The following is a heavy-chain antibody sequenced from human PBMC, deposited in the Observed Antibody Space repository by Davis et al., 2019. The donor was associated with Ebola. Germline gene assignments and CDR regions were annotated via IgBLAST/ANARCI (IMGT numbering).Heavy chain of an antibody. D-gene: IGHD1-14*01. CDR1: GFTFSSYW. CDR3: ARPRTIYGMDV. Sequence: GESLKISCAASGFTFSSYWMSWVRQAPGKGLEWVANIKQDGSEKYYVDSVKGRFTISRDNTKNSLYLQMNSRRAEDTAVYYCARPRTIYGMDVWGKGTTVTVSS. V-gene: IGHV3-7*01. CDR2: IKQDGSEK. J-gene: IGHJ6*04.